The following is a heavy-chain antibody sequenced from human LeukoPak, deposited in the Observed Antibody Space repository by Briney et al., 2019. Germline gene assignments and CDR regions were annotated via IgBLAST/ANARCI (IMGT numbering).Heavy chain of an antibody. CDR3: AKDRTIFGVVIGDAFDI. V-gene: IGHV3-7*01. D-gene: IGHD3-3*01. Sequence: PGGSLRLSCAASGFTFSSYWMSWVRQAPGKGLEWVANIKQDGSEKYYVDSVKGRFTISRDNAKNTLYLQMNSLRAEDTAVYYCAKDRTIFGVVIGDAFDIWGQGTMVTVSS. CDR2: IKQDGSEK. CDR1: GFTFSSYW. J-gene: IGHJ3*02.